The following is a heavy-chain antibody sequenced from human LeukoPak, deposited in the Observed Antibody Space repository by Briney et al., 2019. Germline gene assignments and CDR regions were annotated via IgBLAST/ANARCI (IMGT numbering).Heavy chain of an antibody. CDR3: ASQTRGAEVTYYYYGMDV. D-gene: IGHD5-18*01. CDR1: GGSISSSSYY. J-gene: IGHJ6*02. CDR2: IYYSGST. V-gene: IGHV4-39*01. Sequence: SETLPLTCTVSGGSISSSSYYWGWIRQPPGKGLEWLASIYYSGSTYYNPSLEGRVTISVDASKNQFSLKLNSVTAADTAVYYCASQTRGAEVTYYYYGMDVWGQGTTVTVSS.